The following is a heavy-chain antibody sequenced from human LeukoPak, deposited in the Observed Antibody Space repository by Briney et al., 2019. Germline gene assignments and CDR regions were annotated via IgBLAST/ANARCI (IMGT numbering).Heavy chain of an antibody. D-gene: IGHD6-19*01. CDR1: GGSFSGYY. J-gene: IGHJ5*02. CDR2: INHSGST. CDR3: ARGRGAVAANWFDP. V-gene: IGHV4-34*01. Sequence: SETLSLTCAVHGGSFSGYYWSWIRQPPGKGLEWIGEINHSGSTNYNPSLKSRVTISVDTSKNQFSLKLSSVTAADTAVYYCARGRGAVAANWFDPWGQGTLVTVSS.